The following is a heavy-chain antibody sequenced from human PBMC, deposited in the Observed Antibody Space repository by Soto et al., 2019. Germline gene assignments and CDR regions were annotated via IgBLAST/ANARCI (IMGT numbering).Heavy chain of an antibody. CDR3: AKELNSYYYRSYYFDY. CDR1: GFTFSSYA. D-gene: IGHD3-9*01. J-gene: IGHJ4*02. Sequence: GGSLRLSCAASGFTFSSYAMSWVRQAPGKGLEWVSGISPSGGSTYYADSVKGRFTISRDNSKSTLYLQMNSLRAEDTAVYYCAKELNSYYYRSYYFDYWGQGTLVTVSS. CDR2: ISPSGGST. V-gene: IGHV3-23*01.